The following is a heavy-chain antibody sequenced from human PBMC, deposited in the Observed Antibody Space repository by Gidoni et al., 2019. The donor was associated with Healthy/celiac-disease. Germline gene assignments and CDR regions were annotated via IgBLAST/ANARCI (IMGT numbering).Heavy chain of an antibody. CDR2: ISAYNGNT. D-gene: IGHD3-3*01. CDR3: ARDPVGITIFGVVITYGMDV. Sequence: QVQLVQSGAEVKKPGASVQVSCKASGYTFTSYGISWVRQAPGQGLEWMGWISAYNGNTNYAQKLQGRVTMTTDTSTSTAYMELRSLRSDDTAVYYCARDPVGITIFGVVITYGMDVWGQGTTVTVSS. V-gene: IGHV1-18*04. CDR1: GYTFTSYG. J-gene: IGHJ6*02.